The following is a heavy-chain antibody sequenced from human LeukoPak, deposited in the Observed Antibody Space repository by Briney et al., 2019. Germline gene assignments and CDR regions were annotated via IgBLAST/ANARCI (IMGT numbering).Heavy chain of an antibody. CDR1: GFTFSNYA. CDR3: ARDARIAAPGIDY. Sequence: GGSLRLSCAASGFTFSNYAMHWVRQAPGKGLEWVAVVSYDGSNKYYADSVKGRFTISRDNSKNTLYVQMNSLRAEDTAVYYCARDARIAAPGIDYWGQGTLVTVSS. J-gene: IGHJ4*02. V-gene: IGHV3-30-3*01. D-gene: IGHD6-13*01. CDR2: VSYDGSNK.